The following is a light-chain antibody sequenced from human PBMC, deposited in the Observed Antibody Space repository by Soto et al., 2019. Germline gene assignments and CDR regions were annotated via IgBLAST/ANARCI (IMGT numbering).Light chain of an antibody. CDR3: QQFGHSPRT. V-gene: IGKV3-20*01. J-gene: IGKJ1*01. Sequence: DIVLTQSPGTLSLSPGERATLSCRASQSVADNYLAWYQQKPSQAPRLLIYAASRRATGIPDTFSGSGSGTDFTLTITSLEPEDFALYYCQQFGHSPRTFGQGTRVEIK. CDR2: AAS. CDR1: QSVADNY.